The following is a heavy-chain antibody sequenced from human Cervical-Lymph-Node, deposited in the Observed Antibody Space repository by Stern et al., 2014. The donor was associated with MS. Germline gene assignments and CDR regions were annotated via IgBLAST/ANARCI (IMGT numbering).Heavy chain of an antibody. CDR2: IGAYTGNT. D-gene: IGHD3-10*01. CDR3: ARDLSSPFDY. J-gene: IGHJ4*02. CDR1: GYAFSGHG. Sequence: VQLVESWAEVKKPGASVKVSCKASGYAFSGHGISWVRQAPGQGLEWMGWIGAYTGNTNYAQKFQGRVTLTTDTSTSTAFMELRSLTSDDTSIYYCARDLSSPFDYWGQGTLVTVSS. V-gene: IGHV1-18*04.